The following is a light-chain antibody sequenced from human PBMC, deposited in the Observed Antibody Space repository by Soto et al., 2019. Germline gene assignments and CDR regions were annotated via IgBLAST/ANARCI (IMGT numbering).Light chain of an antibody. V-gene: IGLV1-40*01. Sequence: QAVVTQPPSVTGAPGQRVTISCTGNNSNIGAGYPVHWYQQFPGTAPKLLIYANTNRPSGVPDRFSGSKSGTSASLAITGLQAEDEADFYCQSYDSSLGGLIFGGGTQLTVL. CDR1: NSNIGAGYP. J-gene: IGLJ2*01. CDR2: ANT. CDR3: QSYDSSLGGLI.